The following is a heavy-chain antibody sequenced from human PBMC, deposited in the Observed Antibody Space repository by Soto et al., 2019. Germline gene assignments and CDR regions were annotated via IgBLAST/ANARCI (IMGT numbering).Heavy chain of an antibody. D-gene: IGHD4-17*01. CDR2: IYHSGST. CDR3: ASLDYDRYFDY. CDR1: GGSISSSNC. Sequence: SETLSLTCAVSGGSISSSNCWSWVRQPPGKGLEWIGEIYHSGSTNYNPSLKSRVTISVDKSKNQFSLKLSSVTAADTAVYYCASLDYDRYFDYWGQGTLVTVSS. V-gene: IGHV4-4*02. J-gene: IGHJ4*02.